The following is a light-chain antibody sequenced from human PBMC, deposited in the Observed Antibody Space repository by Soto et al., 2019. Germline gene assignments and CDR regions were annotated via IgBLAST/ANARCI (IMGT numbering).Light chain of an antibody. CDR3: QQGYSVPIT. J-gene: IGKJ5*01. CDR1: QSISSY. V-gene: IGKV1-39*01. CDR2: ATS. Sequence: DLLMTQSPSSLSASVGDRVTISCRASQSISSYLHWYQQKPGKVPKLLIYATSNFQSGVPSRFRGSGSGTDFTLTITSLQPEDSATYYCQQGYSVPITFGQGTRLEIE.